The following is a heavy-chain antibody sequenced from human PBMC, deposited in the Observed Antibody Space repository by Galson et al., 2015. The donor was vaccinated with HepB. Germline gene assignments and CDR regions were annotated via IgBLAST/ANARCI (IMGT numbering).Heavy chain of an antibody. D-gene: IGHD5-12*01. CDR2: INPNSGGT. CDR3: VFLRGYDLKPLDY. J-gene: IGHJ4*02. Sequence: QSGAEVKKPGESLKISCKASGYTFTGYYMHWVRQAPGQGLEWMGWINPNSGGTNYAQKFQGRVTMTRDTSISTAYMELSRLRSDDTAVYYCVFLRGYDLKPLDYWGQGTLVTVSS. CDR1: GYTFTGYY. V-gene: IGHV1-2*02.